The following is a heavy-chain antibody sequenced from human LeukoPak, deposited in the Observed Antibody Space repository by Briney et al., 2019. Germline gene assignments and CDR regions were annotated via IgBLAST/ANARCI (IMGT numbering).Heavy chain of an antibody. Sequence: PPETLSLTCTVSGGSISSYYWSWIRQPPGKGLEWIGYIYYSGSTNYNPSLKSRVTISVDTSKNQFSLKLSSVTAADTAVYYCARGDLDILTGYPSRGEDVWGQGTTVTVSS. CDR1: GGSISSYY. V-gene: IGHV4-59*13. J-gene: IGHJ6*02. CDR2: IYYSGST. CDR3: ARGDLDILTGYPSRGEDV. D-gene: IGHD3-9*01.